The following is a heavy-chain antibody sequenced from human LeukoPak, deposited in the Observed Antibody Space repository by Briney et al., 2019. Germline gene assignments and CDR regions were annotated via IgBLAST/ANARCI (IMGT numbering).Heavy chain of an antibody. CDR1: DGSISSYY. Sequence: PSETLSLTCTISDGSISSYYWNWIRQSPGRVLEWVGHIHYGVSTHYNPSLQSRVSISIDTSKKHFSLNLTSVTAVDTAVYYCARWGHFDTSGYFVVDYWGQGTLPTVYS. CDR2: IHYGVST. D-gene: IGHD3-22*01. J-gene: IGHJ4*02. V-gene: IGHV4-59*01. CDR3: ARWGHFDTSGYFVVDY.